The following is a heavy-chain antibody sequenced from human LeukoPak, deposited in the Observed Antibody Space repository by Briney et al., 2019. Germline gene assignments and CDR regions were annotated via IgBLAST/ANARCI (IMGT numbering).Heavy chain of an antibody. V-gene: IGHV3-48*01. Sequence: GGSLRISCAASGFTFNSYSMNWVRQAPGKGLEWVSYISSSSSTIYYADSVKGRFTISRDNAKNSLYLEMNSMSAEATAVYYCAREEVATIIDYWGQGTLVTVSS. CDR1: GFTFNSYS. CDR3: AREEVATIIDY. D-gene: IGHD5-12*01. CDR2: ISSSSSTI. J-gene: IGHJ4*02.